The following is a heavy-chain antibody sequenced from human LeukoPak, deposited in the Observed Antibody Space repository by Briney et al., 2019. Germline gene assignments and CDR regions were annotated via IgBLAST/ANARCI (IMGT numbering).Heavy chain of an antibody. CDR1: GFTFDDYA. Sequence: GGSLRLSCAASGFTFDDYAMHWVRQAPGKGLEWVSGISWNSGSIGYADSVKGRFTISRDNAKNSLYLRMNSLRAEDTALYYCAKAYQLLSPPDYWGQGTLVTVSS. D-gene: IGHD2-2*01. CDR2: ISWNSGSI. CDR3: AKAYQLLSPPDY. V-gene: IGHV3-9*01. J-gene: IGHJ4*02.